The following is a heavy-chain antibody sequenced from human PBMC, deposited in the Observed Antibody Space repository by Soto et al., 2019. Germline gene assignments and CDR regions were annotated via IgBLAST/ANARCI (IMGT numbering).Heavy chain of an antibody. CDR2: IIPIFGTA. V-gene: IGHV1-69*01. CDR3: ARVVGSERSYNCFDT. D-gene: IGHD1-1*01. Sequence: QGQLVQSGAAVTKPGASVKVSCKASVGTFSSYAISWVRRAPGQGLEWMGGIIPIFGTANYARTVQGRVTITADESTSTAYMELSSRRSEDTAVYYCARVVGSERSYNCFDTWGQGTLVTVSS. CDR1: VGTFSSYA. J-gene: IGHJ5*02.